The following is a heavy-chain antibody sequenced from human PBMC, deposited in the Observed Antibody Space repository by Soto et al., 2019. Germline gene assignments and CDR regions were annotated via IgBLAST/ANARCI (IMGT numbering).Heavy chain of an antibody. CDR2: INPNSGTT. CDR3: ARDRSYPNWFDP. V-gene: IGHV1-46*03. D-gene: IGHD3-10*01. J-gene: IGHJ5*02. Sequence: ASVKVSCKASGYTFTNYYLHWVRQAPGQGLEWMGIINPNSGTTNYAQKFQGRVTMTRDTSTSTVYMELSSLRSEDTAVYYCARDRSYPNWFDPWGQGTLVTVSS. CDR1: GYTFTNYY.